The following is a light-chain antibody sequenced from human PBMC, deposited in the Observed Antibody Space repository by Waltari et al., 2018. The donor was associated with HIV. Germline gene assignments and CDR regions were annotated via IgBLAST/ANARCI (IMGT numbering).Light chain of an antibody. V-gene: IGLV1-47*01. Sequence: TPGQRVTISCSGSTSNIGSNDVFLYQHLPGAAPKLLIHRNNQRPSGVPDRFSGSTSGTSASLAISGLRSEDEADYYCVAWDDSLRGVVFGGGTKVAAL. CDR2: RNN. CDR1: TSNIGSND. J-gene: IGLJ2*01. CDR3: VAWDDSLRGVV.